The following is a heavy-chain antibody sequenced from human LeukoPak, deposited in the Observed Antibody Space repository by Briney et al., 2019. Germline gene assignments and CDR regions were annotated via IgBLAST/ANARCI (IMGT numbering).Heavy chain of an antibody. J-gene: IGHJ4*02. CDR1: GYTFTSYY. Sequence: ASVKVSCKASGYTFTSYYMHWVRQAPGQGLEWMGIINPSGGSTSYAQKFQGRVTMTRDMSTSTVYMELNSLRAEDTAVYYCARASGVAAAGTYFGYWGQGTLVTVSS. CDR2: INPSGGST. D-gene: IGHD6-13*01. CDR3: ARASGVAAAGTYFGY. V-gene: IGHV1-46*01.